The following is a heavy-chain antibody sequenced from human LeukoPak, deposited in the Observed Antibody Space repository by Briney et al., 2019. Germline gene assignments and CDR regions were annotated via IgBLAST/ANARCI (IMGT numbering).Heavy chain of an antibody. CDR1: GGSFSGYY. D-gene: IGHD3-16*01. CDR2: INHSGST. CDR3: ARRGLGPYYYYMDV. V-gene: IGHV4-34*01. Sequence: SETLSLTCAVYGGSFSGYYWSWIRQPPGKGLEWIGEINHSGSTNYNPSLKSRVTISVDTSKNQFSLKLSSVTAADAAVYYCARRGLGPYYYYMDVWGKGTTVTVSS. J-gene: IGHJ6*03.